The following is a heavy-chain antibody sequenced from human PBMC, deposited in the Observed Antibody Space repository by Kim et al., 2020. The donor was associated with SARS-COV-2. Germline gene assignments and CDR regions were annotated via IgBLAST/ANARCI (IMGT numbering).Heavy chain of an antibody. CDR1: GGSVSSGSYY. J-gene: IGHJ3*02. Sequence: SVTLSLTCTLSGGSVSSGSYYWSWIRQPPGKGLEWIGYIYYSGSTNYNPSLKSRVTISVDTSKNQFSLKLSSVTAADTAVYYCARELRPRAFDIWGQGTMVTVSS. V-gene: IGHV4-61*01. CDR2: IYYSGST. CDR3: ARELRPRAFDI.